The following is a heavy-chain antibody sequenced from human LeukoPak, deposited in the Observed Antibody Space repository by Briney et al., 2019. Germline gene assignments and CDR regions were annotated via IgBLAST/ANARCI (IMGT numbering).Heavy chain of an antibody. Sequence: SETLSLTCAVYGGSFSGYYWSWIRQPPGKGLDWIGEINHSGSTNYNPSLKSRVTISVDMSKNQFSLKLSSVTAADTAVYYCARGRRGYSSSWYDYWGQGTLVTVSS. CDR1: GGSFSGYY. D-gene: IGHD6-13*01. CDR2: INHSGST. J-gene: IGHJ4*02. CDR3: ARGRRGYSSSWYDY. V-gene: IGHV4-34*01.